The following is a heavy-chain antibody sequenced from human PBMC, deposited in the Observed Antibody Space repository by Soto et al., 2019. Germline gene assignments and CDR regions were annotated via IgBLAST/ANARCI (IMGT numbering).Heavy chain of an antibody. J-gene: IGHJ4*02. V-gene: IGHV1-8*02. CDR3: ARVSSSGFGGALDY. CDR2: MNANSGNT. Sequence: ASVKVSCKASGYTFTSYGINWVRQAPGQGLEWMGWMNANSGNTGYAQKFQGRVTMTRNTSISTAYMELSSLRSEDTAVYYCARVSSSGFGGALDYWGQGTLVTVS. D-gene: IGHD6-13*01. CDR1: GYTFTSYG.